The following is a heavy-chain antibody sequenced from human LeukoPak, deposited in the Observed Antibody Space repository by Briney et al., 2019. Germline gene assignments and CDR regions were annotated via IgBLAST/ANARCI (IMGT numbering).Heavy chain of an antibody. Sequence: ASVKVSCKASGGTFSSYAISWVRQAPGQGLEWMGGIIPIFGTANYAQKFQGRVTVTADESTSTAYMELSSLRSEDTAVYYCARGGRFYGAFDIWGQGTMVTVSP. V-gene: IGHV1-69*13. CDR1: GGTFSSYA. J-gene: IGHJ3*02. CDR2: IIPIFGTA. D-gene: IGHD3-3*01. CDR3: ARGGRFYGAFDI.